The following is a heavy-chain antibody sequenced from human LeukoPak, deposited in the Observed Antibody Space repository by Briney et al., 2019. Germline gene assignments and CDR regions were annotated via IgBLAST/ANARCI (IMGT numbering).Heavy chain of an antibody. CDR1: GDSVSSNSVT. CDR3: ARRLTQYDCFDP. J-gene: IGHJ5*02. CDR2: TYYRSTWYN. D-gene: IGHD2-2*01. V-gene: IGHV6-1*01. Sequence: LSLTXAISGDSVSSNSVTWNWIRQSPSRGLEWLGRTYYRSTWYNDYAVSVRGRITVNPDTSKNQFSLHLNSVTPEDTAVYYCARRLTQYDCFDPWGQGILVTVSS.